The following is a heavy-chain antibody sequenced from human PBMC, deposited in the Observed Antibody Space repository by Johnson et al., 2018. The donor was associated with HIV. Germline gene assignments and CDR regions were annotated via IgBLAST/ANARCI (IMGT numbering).Heavy chain of an antibody. D-gene: IGHD3-10*01. CDR1: GFTFSSYW. Sequence: VQLVESGGGLVQPGGSLRLSCAASGFTFSSYWMAWVRQAPGRGLEWVANIKQDESEKLYVDSLKGRFTISRENAKNSLYLQMDSLTAADTGLYYCARVAEGSELLWFREKYVLGAFDIWGQGTMVTVSS. CDR3: ARVAEGSELLWFREKYVLGAFDI. CDR2: IKQDESEK. V-gene: IGHV3-7*01. J-gene: IGHJ3*02.